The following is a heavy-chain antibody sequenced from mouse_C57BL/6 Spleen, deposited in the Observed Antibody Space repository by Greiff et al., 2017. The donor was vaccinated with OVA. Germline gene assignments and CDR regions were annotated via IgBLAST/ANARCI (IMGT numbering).Heavy chain of an antibody. CDR2: ISSGGDYI. CDR3: TRHYHRYYAMDY. J-gene: IGHJ4*01. V-gene: IGHV5-9-1*02. D-gene: IGHD1-1*02. Sequence: EVQGVESGEGLVKPGGSLKLSCAASGFTFSSYAMSWVRQTPEKRLEWVAYISSGGDYIYYADTVKGRFTISRDNARNTLYLQMSSLKSEDTAMYYGTRHYHRYYAMDYWGQGTSVTVSS. CDR1: GFTFSSYA.